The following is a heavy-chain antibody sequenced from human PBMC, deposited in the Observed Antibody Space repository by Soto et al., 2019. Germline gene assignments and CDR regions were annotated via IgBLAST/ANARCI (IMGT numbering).Heavy chain of an antibody. D-gene: IGHD1-26*01. CDR1: GGSFRGHS. V-gene: IGHV4-34*01. Sequence: SETLSLTCAVYGGSFRGHSWTWIRQPPGKGLEWIGEINHSGSSNYSPSLKSRVTTSVDLSKNQFSLKLRSVTAADTAVYYCARLTGSFFYDSWGQGTLVTVSS. CDR3: ARLTGSFFYDS. J-gene: IGHJ4*02. CDR2: INHSGSS.